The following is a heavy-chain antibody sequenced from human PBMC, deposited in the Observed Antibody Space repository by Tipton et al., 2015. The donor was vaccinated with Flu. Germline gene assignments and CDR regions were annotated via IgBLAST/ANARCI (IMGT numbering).Heavy chain of an antibody. CDR3: ARVLQSYSLDY. J-gene: IGHJ4*02. CDR2: IEYDGSDK. D-gene: IGHD2-21*01. V-gene: IGHV3-30*19. Sequence: SLRLSCAASGFTFSSYGMHWVRQAPGKGLEWVAFIEYDGSDKHYAVSVKGRFTISRDKSKNTLYLQMSSLRLEDTAVYYCARVLQSYSLDYWGQGTLVTVSS. CDR1: GFTFSSYG.